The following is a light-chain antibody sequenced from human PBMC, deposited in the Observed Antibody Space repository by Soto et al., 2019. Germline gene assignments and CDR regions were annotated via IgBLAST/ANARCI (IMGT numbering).Light chain of an antibody. Sequence: DIQMTQSPSTLSASVGDRVTITCRASQSISSWLAWYQQKPGKAPKLLIYDASSLESGVPSRFSGSGSGTEFTLTIRSLQPDDFATYYCQQYNWRWTFGQGTKVEIK. V-gene: IGKV1-5*01. J-gene: IGKJ1*01. CDR3: QQYNWRWT. CDR1: QSISSW. CDR2: DAS.